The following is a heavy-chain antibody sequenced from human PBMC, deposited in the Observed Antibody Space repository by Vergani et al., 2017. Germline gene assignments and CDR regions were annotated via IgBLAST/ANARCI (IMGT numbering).Heavy chain of an antibody. Sequence: EVQLVQSGAEVKKPGATMKISCKVSGYTFTDHYMHWVKQAPGKGLEWMGLVDPEDGETIYAEKFKGRVTIAEDTSTDTAHLELSSLRSEDTAVYYCATPQTVTTGGMEVWGQGTTAIVSS. V-gene: IGHV1-69-2*01. CDR1: GYTFTDHY. D-gene: IGHD4-17*01. CDR2: VDPEDGET. J-gene: IGHJ6*02. CDR3: ATPQTVTTGGMEV.